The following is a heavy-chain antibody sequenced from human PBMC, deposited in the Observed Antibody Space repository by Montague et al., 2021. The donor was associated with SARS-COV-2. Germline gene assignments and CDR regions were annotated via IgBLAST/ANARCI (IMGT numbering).Heavy chain of an antibody. V-gene: IGHV6-1*01. D-gene: IGHD3-10*01. J-gene: IGHJ6*02. CDR3: ERDIGSAGICYYCGMDV. Sequence: DYAVSLKSRLTIKPDTSKNQFSLQLNSVAPEDTAVYYCERDIGSAGICYYCGMDVWGQGTTVNVSS.